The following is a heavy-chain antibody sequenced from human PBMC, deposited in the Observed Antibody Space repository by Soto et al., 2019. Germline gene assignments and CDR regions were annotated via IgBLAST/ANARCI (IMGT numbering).Heavy chain of an antibody. J-gene: IGHJ5*02. Sequence: RASVKVSCKASGYIFTGYYLHWVRQAPGQGLEWMGWIIPNSGGTNYARKFQGRVTMTRDTSIKTAYMEMTSLTSDDTAVYYCARSLFGSSSGGWFDPWGQGTLVTVSS. D-gene: IGHD6-6*01. V-gene: IGHV1-2*02. CDR3: ARSLFGSSSGGWFDP. CDR1: GYIFTGYY. CDR2: IIPNSGGT.